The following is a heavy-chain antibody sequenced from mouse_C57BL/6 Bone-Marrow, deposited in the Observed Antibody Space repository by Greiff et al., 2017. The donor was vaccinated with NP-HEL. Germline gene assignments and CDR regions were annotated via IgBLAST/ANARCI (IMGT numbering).Heavy chain of an antibody. V-gene: IGHV1-54*01. CDR3: ARLSDYYAMDY. CDR2: INPGSGGT. Sequence: QVQLQQSGAELVRPGTSVKVSCKASGYAFTNYLIEWVKQRPGQGLEWIGVINPGSGGTNYNEKFKGKATLTADKSSSTAYMQLSSLTSEDSAVYFCARLSDYYAMDYWGQVTSVTVSS. CDR1: GYAFTNYL. J-gene: IGHJ4*01.